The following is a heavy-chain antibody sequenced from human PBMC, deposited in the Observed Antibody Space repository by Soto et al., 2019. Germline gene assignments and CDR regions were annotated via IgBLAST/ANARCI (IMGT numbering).Heavy chain of an antibody. J-gene: IGHJ4*02. Sequence: AGGSLRLSCAASRFTFSSYAMNWVRQAPGKGLEWVSGIDGSGASPSYADSVKGRFTISRDNSKNTLYLQLNSLRAEDTAVYYCAHGGFGGVLVPLDYWGQGTLVTVSS. V-gene: IGHV3-23*01. CDR3: AHGGFGGVLVPLDY. D-gene: IGHD3-16*02. CDR2: IDGSGASP. CDR1: RFTFSSYA.